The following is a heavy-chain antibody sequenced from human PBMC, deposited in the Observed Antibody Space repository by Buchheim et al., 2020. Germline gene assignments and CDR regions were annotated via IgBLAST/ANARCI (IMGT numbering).Heavy chain of an antibody. CDR2: IEGDGSQE. Sequence: ETQLVESGGGLVQPGGSLRLSCVASGFSFSDHWMSWVRQTPEKGLEWVANIEGDGSQELYVDFVKGRFTLSRHNAKNSVYLQMNSQRVEDTAVYYCARDSLDSSGWLLWGRGNL. V-gene: IGHV3-7*01. CDR3: ARDSLDSSGWLL. CDR1: GFSFSDHW. J-gene: IGHJ4*02. D-gene: IGHD6-19*01.